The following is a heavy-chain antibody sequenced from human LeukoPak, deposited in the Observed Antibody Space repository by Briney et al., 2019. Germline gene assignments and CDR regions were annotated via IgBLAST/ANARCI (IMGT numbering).Heavy chain of an antibody. CDR2: IYPGGSNT. D-gene: IGHD3-22*01. CDR3: ARGSYDSSGYYAFDI. V-gene: IGHV5-51*01. Sequence: GESLKISFKGSGYRFTSYWIGWVRPMPGKGLEWMGIIYPGGSNTRYSPSFQGQVTISADKSISTAYLQWSSLKASDTAMYYCARGSYDSSGYYAFDIWGQGTMVTVSS. CDR1: GYRFTSYW. J-gene: IGHJ3*02.